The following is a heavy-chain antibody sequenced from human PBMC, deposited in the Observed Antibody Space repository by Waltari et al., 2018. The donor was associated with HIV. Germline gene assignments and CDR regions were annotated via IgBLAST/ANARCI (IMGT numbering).Heavy chain of an antibody. D-gene: IGHD3-3*01. CDR2: IYYSGST. Sequence: QLQLKASGPGLVKPSQTLSLTCTVSGGPISSGGYYWSWIRPHPGKGLEWIGYIYYSGSTYYNPSLKSRVTISVDTSKNQFSLKLSSVTAADTAVYYCARDHATIFGGGGRDYGMDVWGQGTTVTVSS. V-gene: IGHV4-31*03. J-gene: IGHJ6*02. CDR1: GGPISSGGYY. CDR3: ARDHATIFGGGGRDYGMDV.